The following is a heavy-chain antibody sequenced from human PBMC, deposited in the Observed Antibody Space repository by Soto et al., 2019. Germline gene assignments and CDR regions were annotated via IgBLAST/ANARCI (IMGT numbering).Heavy chain of an antibody. CDR3: ARDPSAYDLPAY. CDR1: GGTFSSYT. Sequence: QVQLVQSGAEVKKPGSSVKVSCKASGGTFSSYTISWVRQAPGQGLEWMGRTIPILGIANYAQKFQGRVTTTAAKSTSTAYMELSSLRSEDTAVYYCARDPSAYDLPAYWGQGTLVTVSS. CDR2: TIPILGIA. V-gene: IGHV1-69*08. D-gene: IGHD5-12*01. J-gene: IGHJ4*02.